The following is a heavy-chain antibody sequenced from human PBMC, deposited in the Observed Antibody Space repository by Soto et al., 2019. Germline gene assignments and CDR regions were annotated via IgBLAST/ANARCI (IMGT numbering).Heavy chain of an antibody. CDR3: ARAIPSVLEDAFDI. CDR1: GFNVTSNY. J-gene: IGHJ3*02. D-gene: IGHD2-2*02. V-gene: IGHV3-53*02. Sequence: EVQLVETGGGLIQPGGSLRLSCAASGFNVTSNYMSWVRQAPGKGLQWDSVIYRIGSTYYADSVKGRFTISRDNSKNTVYLQMNSLRAEDTAVYYCARAIPSVLEDAFDIWGQGTVVTVSS. CDR2: IYRIGST.